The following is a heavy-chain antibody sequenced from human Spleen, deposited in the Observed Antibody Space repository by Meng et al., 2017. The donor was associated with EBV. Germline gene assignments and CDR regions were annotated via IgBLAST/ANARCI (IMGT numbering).Heavy chain of an antibody. J-gene: IGHJ5*02. CDR3: ASQGPSSWNVRS. CDR2: MYYSGRT. CDR1: GGSISSIGYY. Sequence: QLQLQESGPGLVKPSGTLSLPCTVSGGSISSIGYYWGWIRQPPGKGLEWIGSMYYSGRTYYNPSLRSRVTISADTSKNQFSLKLNFVTAADTALYYCASQGPSSWNVRSWGQGTLVTVSS. V-gene: IGHV4-39*01. D-gene: IGHD6-13*01.